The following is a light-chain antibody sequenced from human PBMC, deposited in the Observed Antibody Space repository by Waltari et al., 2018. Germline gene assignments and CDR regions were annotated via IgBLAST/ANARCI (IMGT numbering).Light chain of an antibody. J-gene: IGKJ4*01. CDR2: DTY. Sequence: DIQMTQSPSYLSASVGDTVTITCRASQSINNYLTWYQQKPGKAPILLIYDTYTLQSGVPSRFSGSGSGTDFTLTISNLQPEDFATYYCQQSYSLLRLTFGGGTKVDIK. CDR1: QSINNY. V-gene: IGKV1-39*01. CDR3: QQSYSLLRLT.